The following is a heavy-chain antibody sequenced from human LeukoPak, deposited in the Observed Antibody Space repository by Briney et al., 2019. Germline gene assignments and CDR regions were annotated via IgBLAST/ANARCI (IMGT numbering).Heavy chain of an antibody. D-gene: IGHD1-26*01. CDR1: GLTVSNTY. CDR2: IYIGGSA. V-gene: IGHV3-53*01. Sequence: GGSLRLSCAASGLTVSNTYMSWVRQAPGKGLEWVSVIYIGGSAYYRDSVKGRFTISRDSSENTVFLQMTSLSGEDTAVYYCARCKIGSHFHYWGQGTLVSVSS. J-gene: IGHJ4*02. CDR3: ARCKIGSHFHY.